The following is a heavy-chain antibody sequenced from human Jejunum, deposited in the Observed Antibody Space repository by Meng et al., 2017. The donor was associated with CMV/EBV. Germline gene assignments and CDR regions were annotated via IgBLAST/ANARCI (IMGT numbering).Heavy chain of an antibody. CDR2: ISSSSGTI. Sequence: LSCAASGFTFSSYGMHWVRQAPGEGLEWVSHISSSSGTIYYADSVKGRFTISRENAKNSLFLQMNSLRAEDTAVYFCARVVAGTAASWGQGTLVTVSS. CDR1: GFTFSSYG. V-gene: IGHV3-48*04. D-gene: IGHD6-19*01. J-gene: IGHJ4*02. CDR3: ARVVAGTAAS.